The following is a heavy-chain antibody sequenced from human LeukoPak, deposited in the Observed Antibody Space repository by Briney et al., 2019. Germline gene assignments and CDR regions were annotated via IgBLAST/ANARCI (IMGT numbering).Heavy chain of an antibody. CDR3: AREDLPSDSRAFDI. V-gene: IGHV4-34*01. CDR1: GGSLSGYY. D-gene: IGHD3/OR15-3a*01. CDR2: INHSGST. J-gene: IGHJ3*02. Sequence: SETLSLTCAVYGGSLSGYYWSWIRQPPGKGLEWIGEINHSGSTNYNPSLKSRVTISVDTSKNQFSLKLSSVTAADTAVYYCAREDLPSDSRAFDIWGQGTMVSVSS.